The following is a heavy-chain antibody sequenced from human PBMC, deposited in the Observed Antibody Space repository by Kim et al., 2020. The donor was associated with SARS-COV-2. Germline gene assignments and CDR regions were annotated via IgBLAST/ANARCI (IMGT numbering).Heavy chain of an antibody. CDR1: GFTFSNYD. CDR3: AKVWTNWYFDY. J-gene: IGHJ4*02. V-gene: IGHV3-23*01. D-gene: IGHD2-8*01. Sequence: GGSLRLSCAASGFTFSNYDMSWVRQAPGKGLEWVSSISIRGDGSTYADFVKGRFTVSRDNSANTLSLQMNSLRAEDTAIYYCAKVWTNWYFDYWGQGTLVTVSS. CDR2: ISIRGDGS.